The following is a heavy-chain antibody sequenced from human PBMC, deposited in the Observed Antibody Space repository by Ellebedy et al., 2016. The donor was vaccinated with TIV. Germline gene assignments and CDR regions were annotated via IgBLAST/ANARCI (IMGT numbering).Heavy chain of an antibody. V-gene: IGHV1-69-2*01. CDR2: VDPEDGET. J-gene: IGHJ4*02. CDR3: ALPAGGDEDSDAYFDS. D-gene: IGHD2-21*01. Sequence: ASVKVSCXASGYTFTTYDINWARQAPGKGLEWMGLVDPEDGETTYAEKFQGRITVTVDTSIDTVYLQLSSLRSEDTALYYCALPAGGDEDSDAYFDSWGQGTLVTVSS. CDR1: GYTFTTYD.